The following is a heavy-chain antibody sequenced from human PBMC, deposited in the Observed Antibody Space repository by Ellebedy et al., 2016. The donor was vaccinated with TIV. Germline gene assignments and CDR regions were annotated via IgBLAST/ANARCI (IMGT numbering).Heavy chain of an antibody. J-gene: IGHJ4*02. Sequence: GGSLRLSXAASGFTFSSYGMHWVRQAPGKGLEWVAVISYDGSNKYYADSVKGRFTISRDNSKNTLYLQMNSLRAEDTAVYYCASHDEATAMASFDYWGQGTLVTVSS. CDR3: ASHDEATAMASFDY. CDR2: ISYDGSNK. D-gene: IGHD5-18*01. CDR1: GFTFSSYG. V-gene: IGHV3-30*03.